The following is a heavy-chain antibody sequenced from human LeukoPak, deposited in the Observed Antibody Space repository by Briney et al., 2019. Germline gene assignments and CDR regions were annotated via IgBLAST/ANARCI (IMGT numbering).Heavy chain of an antibody. Sequence: GGSLRLSCAASGFTFSSYSMSWVRQAPGKGLEWVSSISSSSSYIYYADSVKGRFTISRDNSKNTVYLQMNSLRAEDTAVYYCARPYYDGSGSYYPFNYWGQGTLVTVTS. V-gene: IGHV3-21*01. CDR3: ARPYYDGSGSYYPFNY. CDR2: ISSSSSYI. J-gene: IGHJ4*02. CDR1: GFTFSSYS. D-gene: IGHD3-10*01.